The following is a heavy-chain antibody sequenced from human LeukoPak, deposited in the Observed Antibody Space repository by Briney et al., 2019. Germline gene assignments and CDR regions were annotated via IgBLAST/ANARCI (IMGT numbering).Heavy chain of an antibody. CDR1: GFIFNTFW. CDR2: INQDGSDM. D-gene: IGHD3-10*01. J-gene: IGHJ3*01. CDR3: ARDFPGIGRGTFDF. V-gene: IGHV3-7*03. Sequence: AGGSLRPSCAASGFIFNTFWMNWVRLTPGKGLEWVAKINQDGSDMYYVDSVKGRFFVSRDNARNLVYLQMNSLRVDDTAVYYCARDFPGIGRGTFDFWGQGTIIIVSS.